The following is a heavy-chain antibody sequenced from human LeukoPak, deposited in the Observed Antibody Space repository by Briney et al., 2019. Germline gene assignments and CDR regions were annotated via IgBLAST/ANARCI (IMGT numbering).Heavy chain of an antibody. CDR2: TRSKASGGTT. D-gene: IGHD1-26*01. CDR1: GFSFGDYT. J-gene: IGHJ4*02. Sequence: GGSLRPSCTASGFSFGDYTMSWVRQAPGKGLEWVGFTRSKASGGTTEFAASVKGRFTMSRDDSKSIVYLQMNSLKTEDTAVYFCARGSGTHYFDYWGQGTLVTVSS. V-gene: IGHV3-49*04. CDR3: ARGSGTHYFDY.